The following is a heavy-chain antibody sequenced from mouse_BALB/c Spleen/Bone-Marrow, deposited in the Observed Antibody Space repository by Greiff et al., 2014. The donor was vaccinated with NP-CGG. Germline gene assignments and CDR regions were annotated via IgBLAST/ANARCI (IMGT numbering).Heavy chain of an antibody. CDR2: IDPANGNA. J-gene: IGHJ2*01. Sequence: EVKLVESGAELVKPGASVGLSCTASGFNIKDTYMHWVKQRPDQGLEWIGRIDPANGNAKHDPKFQGKAAITADTSSNTTYLQLSSLTSEDTAVYYCAIYFYFDYWGQGTTLTVSS. D-gene: IGHD2-3*01. CDR1: GFNIKDTY. CDR3: AIYFYFDY. V-gene: IGHV14-3*02.